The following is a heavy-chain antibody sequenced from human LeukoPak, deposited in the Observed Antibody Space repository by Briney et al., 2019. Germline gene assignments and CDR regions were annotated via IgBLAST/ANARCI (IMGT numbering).Heavy chain of an antibody. CDR3: AKGIDYFDY. Sequence: GGSLRLSCAASGFTFSSSAMTWVRQAPGKGLEWVSSLTGGSDNSEHADSVKGRFSISRDNSKNTLYLQMNSLRAEDTAVYYCAKGIDYFDYWGQGTLVTVSS. J-gene: IGHJ4*02. D-gene: IGHD3-16*02. CDR2: LTGGSDNS. CDR1: GFTFSSSA. V-gene: IGHV3-23*01.